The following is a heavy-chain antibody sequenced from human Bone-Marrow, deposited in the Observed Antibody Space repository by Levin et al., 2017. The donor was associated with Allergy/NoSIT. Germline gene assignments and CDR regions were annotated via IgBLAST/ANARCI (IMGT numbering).Heavy chain of an antibody. Sequence: GGSLRLSCAASGFMFSREAMHWVRQSPGKGLEWVAMISFDEATRKYADSVRGRFTSFRDNSKNTVDLQMNSLRPEDTAMYYCARINYDFWSGFQRGGWFDPWGQGTLVTVSS. CDR3: ARINYDFWSGFQRGGWFDP. CDR1: GFMFSREA. J-gene: IGHJ5*02. D-gene: IGHD3-3*01. CDR2: ISFDEATR. V-gene: IGHV3-30-3*01.